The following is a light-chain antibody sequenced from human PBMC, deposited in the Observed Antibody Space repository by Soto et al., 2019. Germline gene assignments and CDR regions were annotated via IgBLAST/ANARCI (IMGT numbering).Light chain of an antibody. V-gene: IGKV3-20*01. CDR3: QQDGSSPT. Sequence: EIVLTQSPGTLSLSPGERATLSCRASQSVSSSYLAWYQQKPGQAPRLLIYGASSRATGIPDRFSGSGSGTDFTLIISRLEPEDFAGYYCQQDGSSPTFGGGTKVEIK. CDR2: GAS. CDR1: QSVSSSY. J-gene: IGKJ4*01.